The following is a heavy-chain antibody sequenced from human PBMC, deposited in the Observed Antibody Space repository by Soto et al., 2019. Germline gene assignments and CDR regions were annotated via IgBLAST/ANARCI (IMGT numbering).Heavy chain of an antibody. J-gene: IGHJ4*02. CDR1: GFTFDDYT. Sequence: HPGGSLRLSCAASGFTFDDYTMHWVRQAPGKGLEWVSLISWDGGSTYYADSVKGRFTISRDNSKNSLYLQMNSLRTEDTALYYCAKGAGRYSNYAYFDYWGQGTLVTVSS. CDR3: AKGAGRYSNYAYFDY. D-gene: IGHD4-4*01. V-gene: IGHV3-43*01. CDR2: ISWDGGST.